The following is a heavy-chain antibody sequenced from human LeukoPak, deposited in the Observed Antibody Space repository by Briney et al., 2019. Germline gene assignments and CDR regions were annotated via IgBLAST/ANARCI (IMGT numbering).Heavy chain of an antibody. CDR2: ISSSSSYI. D-gene: IGHD6-19*01. CDR3: ATRTPSSGWYEGGFDY. J-gene: IGHJ4*02. CDR1: GFTFSSYS. V-gene: IGHV3-21*04. Sequence: KPGGSLRLSCAASGFTFSSYSMNWVRQAPGKGLEWVSSISSSSSYIYYADSVKGRFTISRDNAKNSLYLQMNSLRAEDTAVYYCATRTPSSGWYEGGFDYWGQGTLVTVSS.